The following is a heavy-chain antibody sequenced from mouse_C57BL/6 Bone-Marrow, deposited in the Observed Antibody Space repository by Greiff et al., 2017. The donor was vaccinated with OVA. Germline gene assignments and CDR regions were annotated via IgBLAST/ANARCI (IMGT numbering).Heavy chain of an antibody. D-gene: IGHD1-1*01. CDR1: GFNIKDDY. CDR2: IDPENGDT. J-gene: IGHJ3*01. Sequence: VHVKQSGAELVRPGASVKLSCTASGFNIKDDYMHWVKQRPEQGLEWIGWIDPENGDTEYAPKFQGKATMTADTSSNTAYLQLSSLTSEDTAVYYCTTDYGSRDLAYWGQGTLVTVSA. V-gene: IGHV14-4*01. CDR3: TTDYGSRDLAY.